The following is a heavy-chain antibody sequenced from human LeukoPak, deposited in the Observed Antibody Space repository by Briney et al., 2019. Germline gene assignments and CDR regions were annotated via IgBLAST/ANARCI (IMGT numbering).Heavy chain of an antibody. Sequence: GGSLRLSCAASGFTFSSYGMHWVRQAPGKGLEWVALIWYDGSSKHYADSVRGRFTISRDNSKNTLSLQMGSLRAEDTAVYYCVKAILFGSVSYYADWGQGTLVTVSS. D-gene: IGHD3-22*01. CDR1: GFTFSSYG. V-gene: IGHV3-30*02. J-gene: IGHJ4*02. CDR3: VKAILFGSVSYYAD. CDR2: IWYDGSSK.